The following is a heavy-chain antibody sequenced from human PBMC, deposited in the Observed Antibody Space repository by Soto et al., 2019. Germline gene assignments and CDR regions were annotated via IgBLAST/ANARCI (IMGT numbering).Heavy chain of an antibody. J-gene: IGHJ4*02. D-gene: IGHD3-10*01. V-gene: IGHV3-64*01. CDR3: ARVGFGPFFDY. CDR1: GFTLSSFS. CDR2: IGYNGGDT. Sequence: GGSLRLSCEVSGFTLSSFSMHWVRQAPGKGLEYVSAIGYNGGDTYYANSVKGRFTMSRDTSKNTLYLQMDSLRAEDTAVYYCARVGFGPFFDYWGQGTLVTVSS.